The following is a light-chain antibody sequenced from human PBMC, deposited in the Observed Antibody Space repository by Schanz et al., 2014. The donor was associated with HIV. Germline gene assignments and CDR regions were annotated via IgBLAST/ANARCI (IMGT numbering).Light chain of an antibody. CDR2: DVN. CDR3: CSFTSSNTLL. CDR1: SSDIGAYNY. V-gene: IGLV2-14*03. Sequence: QSALIQPASVSGSPGQSITISCTGTSSDIGAYNYVSWYQQHPGKAPKLMIYDVNIRPSGISDRFSASKSGNTASLTISGLQAEDEADYYCCSFTSSNTLLFGGGTKLTVL. J-gene: IGLJ2*01.